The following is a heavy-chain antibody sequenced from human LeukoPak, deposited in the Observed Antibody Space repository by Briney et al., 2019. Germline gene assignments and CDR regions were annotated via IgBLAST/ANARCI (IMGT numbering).Heavy chain of an antibody. CDR2: IQHDGTKT. V-gene: IGHV3-30*02. D-gene: IGHD3-16*02. CDR3: AKGAFVRLGELSPH. CDR1: GFTFSSSG. Sequence: GGSLRLSCAASGFTFSSSGMHWVRQAPGRGLEWVAFIQHDGTKTYYADSVKGRFTISRDSSENTLSLQRNTLRTHDTAVYYCAKGAFVRLGELSPHWGEGTLVTVSS. J-gene: IGHJ4*02.